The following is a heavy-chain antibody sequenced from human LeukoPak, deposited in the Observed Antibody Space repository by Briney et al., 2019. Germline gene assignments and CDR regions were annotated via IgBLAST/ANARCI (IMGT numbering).Heavy chain of an antibody. V-gene: IGHV1-18*01. CDR3: ARSGPSRYYDSSGYSDY. J-gene: IGHJ4*02. D-gene: IGHD3-22*01. Sequence: GASVKVSCKASGYTFTSYGISWVRQAPGQGLEWMGWISAYNGNTNYTQKLQGRVTMTTDTSTSTAYMELRSLRSDDTAVYYCARSGPSRYYDSSGYSDYWGQGTLVTVSS. CDR1: GYTFTSYG. CDR2: ISAYNGNT.